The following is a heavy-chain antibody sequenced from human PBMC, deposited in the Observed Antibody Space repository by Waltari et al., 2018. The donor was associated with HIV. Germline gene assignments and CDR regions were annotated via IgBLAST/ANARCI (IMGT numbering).Heavy chain of an antibody. CDR1: GYTLTELS. CDR3: ATDFSGMVRAYSYYSLDV. J-gene: IGHJ6*02. Sequence: QVQLVPSGAEVKKPGASVKVSCKVSGYTLTELSMNWVRQAPGKGLEWMGNFDPEDDETIYAQKFQGRITMTEDTSSDTAYMELSSLTSGDTAVYYCATDFSGMVRAYSYYSLDVWGQGTTVTVSS. V-gene: IGHV1-24*01. CDR2: FDPEDDET. D-gene: IGHD3-10*01.